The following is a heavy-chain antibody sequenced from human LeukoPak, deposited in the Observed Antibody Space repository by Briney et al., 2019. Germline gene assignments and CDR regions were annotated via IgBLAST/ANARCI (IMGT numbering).Heavy chain of an antibody. CDR1: GYSISSGYY. V-gene: IGHV4-38-2*02. D-gene: IGHD2-2*02. J-gene: IGHJ5*02. CDR2: LYHSGST. CDR3: ARECSSTTCYTRSFDP. Sequence: SETLSLTCIVSGYSISSGYYWGRIRQPPGKGLEWIGDLYHSGSTYYNPSLRSRATISGDTSKNQFSLSLSSVTAADTAVYYCARECSSTTCYTRSFDPWGQGTLVTVSS.